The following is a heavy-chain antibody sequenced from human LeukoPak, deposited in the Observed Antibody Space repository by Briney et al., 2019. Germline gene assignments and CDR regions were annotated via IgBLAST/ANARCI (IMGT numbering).Heavy chain of an antibody. CDR1: GGSFSGYY. CDR3: ARVNIMVRGVIIPPLGY. J-gene: IGHJ4*02. CDR2: INHSGST. V-gene: IGHV4-34*01. Sequence: SETLSLTCAVYGGSFSGYYWSWIRQPPGKGLEWIGEINHSGSTNYNPSLKSRVTISVDTSKNQLSLKLSSVTAADTAVYYCARVNIMVRGVIIPPLGYWGQGTLVTVSS. D-gene: IGHD3-10*01.